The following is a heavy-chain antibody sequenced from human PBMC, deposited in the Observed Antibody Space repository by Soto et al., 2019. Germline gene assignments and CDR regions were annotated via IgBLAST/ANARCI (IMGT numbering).Heavy chain of an antibody. CDR3: ARFSSGVAARPRYHGMDV. J-gene: IGHJ6*02. D-gene: IGHD6-6*01. CDR1: GGTFSSYA. CDR2: IIPIFGTA. Sequence: ASVKLSCKASGGTFSSYAISWVRQAPGQGLEWMGGIIPIFGTANYAQKFQGRVTITADESTSTAYMELSSLRSEDTAVYYCARFSSGVAARPRYHGMDVWGQGTTVTVSS. V-gene: IGHV1-69*13.